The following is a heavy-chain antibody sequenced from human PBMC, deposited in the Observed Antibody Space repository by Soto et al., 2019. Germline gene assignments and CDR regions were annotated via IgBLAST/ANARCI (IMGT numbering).Heavy chain of an antibody. CDR3: ARDPQASCWSMSDY. D-gene: IGHD6-19*01. CDR1: GFTFTNYA. Sequence: QVQLVESGGGVVQPGRSLRLSCAASGFTFTNYAMHWVRQAPGKGLEWVAVISYDGSNKYYADSVKGRFTISRDNSKNTLYLKRSSLRAEDTDVNYCARDPQASCWSMSDYWGQGALVTVFS. J-gene: IGHJ4*02. CDR2: ISYDGSNK. V-gene: IGHV3-30-3*01.